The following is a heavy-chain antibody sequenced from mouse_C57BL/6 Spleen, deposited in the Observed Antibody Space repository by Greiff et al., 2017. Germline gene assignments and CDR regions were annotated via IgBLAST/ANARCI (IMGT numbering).Heavy chain of an antibody. V-gene: IGHV1-69*01. CDR2: IDPSDSYT. J-gene: IGHJ2*01. D-gene: IGHD2-5*01. CDR3: ARAYYSKGFDY. CDR1: GYTFTSYW. Sequence: QVQLQQPGAELVMPGASVKLSCKASGYTFTSYWMHWVKQRPGQGLEWIGEIDPSDSYTNYNQKFKGKSTLTVDKSSSTAYMQLSSLTSEDSAVYYCARAYYSKGFDYWGQGTTLTVSS.